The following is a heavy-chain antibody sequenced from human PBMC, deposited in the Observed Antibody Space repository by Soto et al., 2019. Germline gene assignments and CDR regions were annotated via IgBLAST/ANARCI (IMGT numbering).Heavy chain of an antibody. Sequence: PSETLSLTCAVYGGSFSGYYWSWIRQPPGKGLEWIGEINHSGSTNYNPSLKSRVTISVDTSKNQFSLKLSSVTAADTAVYYCARDRAVVVPAAISDYYYGMDVWGQGTTVTVSS. V-gene: IGHV4-34*01. D-gene: IGHD2-2*01. CDR2: INHSGST. J-gene: IGHJ6*02. CDR3: ARDRAVVVPAAISDYYYGMDV. CDR1: GGSFSGYY.